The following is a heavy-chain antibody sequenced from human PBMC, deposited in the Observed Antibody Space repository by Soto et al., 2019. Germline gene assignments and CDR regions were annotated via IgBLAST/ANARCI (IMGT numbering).Heavy chain of an antibody. CDR2: IRSKAYGGTT. CDR3: TRFTMVRGVTDNFDY. V-gene: IGHV3-49*03. J-gene: IGHJ4*02. Sequence: GGSLRLSCTASGFTFGDYAMSWFRQAPGKGLEWVGFIRSKAYGGTTEYAASVKGRLTISRDDSKSIAYLQMNSLKTEDTAVYYCTRFTMVRGVTDNFDYWGQGTLVTVSS. CDR1: GFTFGDYA. D-gene: IGHD3-10*01.